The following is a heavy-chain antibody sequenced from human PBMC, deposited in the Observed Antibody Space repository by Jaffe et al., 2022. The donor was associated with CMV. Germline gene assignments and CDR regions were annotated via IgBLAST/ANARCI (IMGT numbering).Heavy chain of an antibody. J-gene: IGHJ6*03. CDR2: ISSSSSYT. D-gene: IGHD5-12*01. CDR1: GFTFSDYY. Sequence: QVQLVESGGGLVKPGGSLRLSCAASGFTFSDYYMSWIRQAPGKGLEWVSYISSSSSYTNYADSVKGRFTISRDNAKNSLYLQMNSLRAEDTAVYYCAKPRGLYYYYMDVWGKGTTVTVSS. V-gene: IGHV3-11*06. CDR3: AKPRGLYYYYMDV.